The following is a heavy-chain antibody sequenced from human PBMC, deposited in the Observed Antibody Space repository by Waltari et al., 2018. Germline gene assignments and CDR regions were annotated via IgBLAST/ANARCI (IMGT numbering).Heavy chain of an antibody. CDR1: GYTFTSYY. CDR2: INPRCGRP. CDR3: ARGQFPPHRPVDY. J-gene: IGHJ4*02. D-gene: IGHD6-6*01. V-gene: IGHV1-46*01. Sequence: QVQLVQSGAEVKKPGASVKVSCKASGYTFTSYYMHLVRQAPGQGLERMGIINPRCGRPSYAQKFQARVTMTMETSTSPVYMALSSLRSEDTAVYYCARGQFPPHRPVDYWGQGTLVTVSS.